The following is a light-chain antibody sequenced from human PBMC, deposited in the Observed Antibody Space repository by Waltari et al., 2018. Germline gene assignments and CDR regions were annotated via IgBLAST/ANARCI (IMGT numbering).Light chain of an antibody. CDR1: QSISRY. CDR2: AAS. Sequence: EIVLRQSPGPLSLSPGERATLSCRASQSISRYLAWYQQKPGQAPRLLIYAASSRATGIPDRFSGSGSGTDFSLTISRLEPEDFAVYYCQNHERLPAMFGQGTKVEIK. CDR3: QNHERLPAM. J-gene: IGKJ1*01. V-gene: IGKV3-20*01.